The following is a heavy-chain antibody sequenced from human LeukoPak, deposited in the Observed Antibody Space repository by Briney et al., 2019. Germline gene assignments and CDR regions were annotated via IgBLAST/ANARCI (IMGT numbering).Heavy chain of an antibody. V-gene: IGHV3-23*01. CDR1: GFTFSTYA. J-gene: IGHJ3*02. Sequence: GGSLRLSCAASGFTFSTYAMSWVRQAPGKGPEWVSVISGSGGSTYYADSVKGRFTISRDSSKNTLYLQMNSLRAEDTAVYYCAKEGYCSGGSCYSGAFDIWGQGTMVTVSS. CDR2: ISGSGGST. D-gene: IGHD2-15*01. CDR3: AKEGYCSGGSCYSGAFDI.